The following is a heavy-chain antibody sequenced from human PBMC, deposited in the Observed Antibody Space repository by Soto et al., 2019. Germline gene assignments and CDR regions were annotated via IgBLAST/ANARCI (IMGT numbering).Heavy chain of an antibody. CDR3: ASGSTVINTVDF. CDR1: GASISSGDYY. J-gene: IGHJ4*02. CDR2: IYYGGST. V-gene: IGHV4-30-4*01. Sequence: SETLSLTCTVSGASISSGDYYWSWIRQPPGKGLEWIGYIYYGGSTYHNSSLKSRVTISLDTSKNQFSLMLSSVTAADTAVYFCASGSTVINTVDFWGQGTLVTVSS. D-gene: IGHD4-17*01.